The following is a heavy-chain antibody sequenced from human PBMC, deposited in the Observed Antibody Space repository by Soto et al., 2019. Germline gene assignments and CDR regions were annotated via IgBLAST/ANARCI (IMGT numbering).Heavy chain of an antibody. V-gene: IGHV1-69*01. CDR3: ARNPKPRPVTIFGVVTATYYYYGMDV. D-gene: IGHD3-3*01. J-gene: IGHJ6*02. CDR2: IIPIFGTA. Sequence: QVQLVQSGAEVKKPGSSVKVSCKASGGTFSSYAISWVRQAPGQGLEWMGGIIPIFGTANYAQKFQGRVTITADESTSTAYMGLSSLRSEDTAVYYCARNPKPRPVTIFGVVTATYYYYGMDVWGQGTTVTVSS. CDR1: GGTFSSYA.